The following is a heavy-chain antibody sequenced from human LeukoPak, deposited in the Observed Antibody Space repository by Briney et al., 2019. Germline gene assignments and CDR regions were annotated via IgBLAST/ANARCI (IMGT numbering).Heavy chain of an antibody. Sequence: PGGSLRLSCAASGFTFSSYEMTWVRQAPGKGLEWVSNISSSDTTIHYADSVKGRFTISRDNARNLLYLQMNSLRAEDTAVYYCARSRRDNYYYYYGMDVWGQGTTVTVSS. CDR2: ISSSDTTI. CDR3: ARSRRDNYYYYYGMDV. V-gene: IGHV3-48*03. D-gene: IGHD5-24*01. CDR1: GFTFSSYE. J-gene: IGHJ6*02.